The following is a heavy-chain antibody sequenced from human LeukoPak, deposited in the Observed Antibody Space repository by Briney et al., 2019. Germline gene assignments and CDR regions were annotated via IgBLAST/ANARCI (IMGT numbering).Heavy chain of an antibody. CDR3: ARDLSGPPLLALDY. D-gene: IGHD5-12*01. V-gene: IGHV1-2*02. CDR2: INPNSGGT. CDR1: GYTFAGYY. Sequence: ASVKVSCKASGYTFAGYYMHWVRQAPGQGLEWMGWINPNSGGTNYAQKFQVRVTMTRDTSTSTVYMELSSLRSEDTAVYYCARDLSGPPLLALDYWGQGTLVTVSS. J-gene: IGHJ4*02.